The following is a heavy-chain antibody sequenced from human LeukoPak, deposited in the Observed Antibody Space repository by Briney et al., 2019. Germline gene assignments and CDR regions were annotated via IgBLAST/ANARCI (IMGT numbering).Heavy chain of an antibody. CDR3: AKDTRSSSSLGAFDI. D-gene: IGHD6-13*01. V-gene: IGHV3-23*01. Sequence: TGGSLRLSCAASGFTFSSYAMSWVCQAPGKGLEWVSAISGSGGSTYYADSVKGRFTISRDNSKNTLYLQMNSLRAEDTAVYYCAKDTRSSSSLGAFDIWGQGTMVTVSS. CDR1: GFTFSSYA. J-gene: IGHJ3*02. CDR2: ISGSGGST.